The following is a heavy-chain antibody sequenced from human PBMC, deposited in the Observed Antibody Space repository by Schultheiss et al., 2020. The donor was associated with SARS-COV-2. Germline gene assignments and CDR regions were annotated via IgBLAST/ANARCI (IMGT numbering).Heavy chain of an antibody. V-gene: IGHV4-34*01. Sequence: SETLSLTCAVYGGSFSGYYWSWIRQHPGKGLEWIGYIYYSGSTYYNPSLKSRVTISVDTSKNQFSLKLISVTAADTAVYYCARVAEIVTLEPRYYYYLDVWGKGTTVTVSS. J-gene: IGHJ6*03. CDR1: GGSFSGYY. CDR2: IYYSGST. D-gene: IGHD1-14*01. CDR3: ARVAEIVTLEPRYYYYLDV.